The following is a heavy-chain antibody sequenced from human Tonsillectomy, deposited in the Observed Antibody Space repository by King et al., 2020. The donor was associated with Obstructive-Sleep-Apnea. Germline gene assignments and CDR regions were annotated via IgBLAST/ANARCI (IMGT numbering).Heavy chain of an antibody. CDR1: GFTFNYYS. CDR3: ARDPTNLWYFDL. V-gene: IGHV3-48*04. J-gene: IGHJ2*01. D-gene: IGHD1-14*01. CDR2: ISSSSSPI. Sequence: VQLVESGGGLVQPGGSLRLSCAASGFTFNYYSMNWVRQAPGKGLEWVSYISSSSSPIYYADSGKGRFTISRDNAKNSLYLQINSLRPEDPAMYFCARDPTNLWYFDLWGRGTLVTVSS.